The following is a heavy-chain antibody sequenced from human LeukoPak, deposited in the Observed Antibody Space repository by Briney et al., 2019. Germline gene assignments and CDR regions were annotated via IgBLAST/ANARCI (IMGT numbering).Heavy chain of an antibody. CDR3: ARDSGDGFNLLDF. J-gene: IGHJ4*02. V-gene: IGHV1-2*02. CDR1: GYTFTGYY. CDR2: INPNSGGT. Sequence: ASVKVSCKASGYTFTGYYMHWVRQAPGQGLEWMGWINPNSGGTNYAQKFQGRVTMTRDTSISTAYMELSRLRSDDTAVYYCARDSGDGFNLLDFWGQGTLVTVSS. D-gene: IGHD5-24*01.